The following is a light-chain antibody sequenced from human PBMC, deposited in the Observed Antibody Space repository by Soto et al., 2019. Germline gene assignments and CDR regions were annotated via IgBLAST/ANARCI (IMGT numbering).Light chain of an antibody. J-gene: IGLJ1*01. V-gene: IGLV2-11*01. CDR3: CSYAGTHPYV. CDR1: SSDVGGYNY. CDR2: DVT. Sequence: QSVLTQPRSVSGSPGQSVTISCTGTSSDVGGYNYVSWYQQRPGKAPKLMIYDVTKRPSGVPDRFSGSKSGNTASLTISGLQAEDEADYYCCSYAGTHPYVFGTGTKVTVL.